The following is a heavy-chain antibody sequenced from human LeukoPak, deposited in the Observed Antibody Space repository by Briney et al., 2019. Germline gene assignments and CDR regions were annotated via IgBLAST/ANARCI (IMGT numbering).Heavy chain of an antibody. D-gene: IGHD1-26*01. Sequence: QAGGSLRLSCAASGFTFSSYWMHWVRQAPGKGLVWVSRINSDGSSTSYADSVKGRFTISRDNAKNTLYLQMNSLRAEDTAVYYCASGRGSYRPLDYWGQGTLVTVSS. CDR2: INSDGSST. V-gene: IGHV3-74*01. CDR3: ASGRGSYRPLDY. CDR1: GFTFSSYW. J-gene: IGHJ4*02.